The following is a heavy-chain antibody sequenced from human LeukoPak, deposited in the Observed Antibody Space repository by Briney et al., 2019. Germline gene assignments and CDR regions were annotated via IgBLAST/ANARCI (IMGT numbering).Heavy chain of an antibody. CDR1: GFTFSDYY. CDR3: ASSPRHYSSSWYTRVFDY. J-gene: IGHJ4*02. CDR2: ISSSGSTI. Sequence: GGSLRLSCAASGFTFSDYYMSWIRQAPGKGLEWVSYISSSGSTIYYADSVKGRFTISRDNAKNSLYLQMNSLRAEDTAVYYCASSPRHYSSSWYTRVFDYWGQGTLVTVSS. V-gene: IGHV3-11*04. D-gene: IGHD6-13*01.